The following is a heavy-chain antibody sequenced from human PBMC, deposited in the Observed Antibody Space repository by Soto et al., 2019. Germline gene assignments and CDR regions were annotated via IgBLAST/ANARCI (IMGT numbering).Heavy chain of an antibody. CDR2: ISGSGGST. CDR3: AKCSNHFYYYYYMDV. D-gene: IGHD4-4*01. V-gene: IGHV3-23*01. Sequence: GGSLRLSCAASGFTFSSYAMSWVRQAPGKGLEWVSAISGSGGSTYYADSVKGRFTISRDNSKNTLYLQMNSLRAEDTAVYYCAKCSNHFYYYYYMDVWGKGTTVTVSS. CDR1: GFTFSSYA. J-gene: IGHJ6*03.